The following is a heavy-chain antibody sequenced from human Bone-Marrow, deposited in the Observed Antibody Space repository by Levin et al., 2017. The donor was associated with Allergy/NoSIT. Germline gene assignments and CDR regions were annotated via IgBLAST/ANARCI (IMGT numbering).Heavy chain of an antibody. CDR1: GGSISSSSFY. J-gene: IGHJ4*02. Sequence: SQTLSLTCAVSGGSISSSSFYWGWIRQPPGKGLEWIGNIFYSGRTYYNPSLKSRVSISLDTSKNHFSLKLTSVTAADTAVYYCAREDATGSFSPDWGQGSLVTVSS. CDR2: IFYSGRT. CDR3: AREDATGSFSPD. V-gene: IGHV4-39*07. D-gene: IGHD3-10*01.